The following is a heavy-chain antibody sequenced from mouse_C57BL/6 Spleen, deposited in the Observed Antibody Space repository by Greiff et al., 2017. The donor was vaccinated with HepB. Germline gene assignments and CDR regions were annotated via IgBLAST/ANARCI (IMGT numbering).Heavy chain of an antibody. J-gene: IGHJ2*01. Sequence: QVQLQQSGAELVRPGTSVKVSCKASGYAFTNYLIEWVKQRPGQGLEWIGVINPGSGGTNYNEKFKGKATLTADKSSSTAYMQLSSLTSEDSAVYFCARYGFTVVGDYWGQGTTLTVSS. CDR1: GYAFTNYL. V-gene: IGHV1-54*01. CDR2: INPGSGGT. CDR3: ARYGFTVVGDY. D-gene: IGHD1-1*01.